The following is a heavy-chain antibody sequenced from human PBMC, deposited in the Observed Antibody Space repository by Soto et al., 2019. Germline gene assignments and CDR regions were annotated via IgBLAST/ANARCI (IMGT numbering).Heavy chain of an antibody. V-gene: IGHV1-18*01. CDR3: AIDPYSWNDGGDC. D-gene: IGHD1-1*01. Sequence: QVQLVQSGAEVKKPGASVKVSCKASGYTFSSYGINWVRQAPGQGLEWMGWISAYNGNTHYAQNLQGRVTLTTDTSTSTAYMELRSLRSDDTAVYYCAIDPYSWNDGGDCWGQGALVTGSS. J-gene: IGHJ4*02. CDR2: ISAYNGNT. CDR1: GYTFSSYG.